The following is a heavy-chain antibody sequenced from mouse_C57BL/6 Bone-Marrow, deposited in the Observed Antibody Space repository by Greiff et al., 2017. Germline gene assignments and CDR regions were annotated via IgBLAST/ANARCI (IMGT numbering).Heavy chain of an antibody. V-gene: IGHV1-77*01. J-gene: IGHJ3*01. CDR1: GYTFTDYY. D-gene: IGHD1-1*01. Sequence: LIESGAELVKPGASVKISCTASGYTFTDYYINWVKQRPGQGLEWIGKIGPGSGSTYYNEKFKGKATLTADKASSTAYLQLSSLTSEDSAVYFCASRLYYYGSEGFAYWGQGTLVTVSA. CDR2: IGPGSGST. CDR3: ASRLYYYGSEGFAY.